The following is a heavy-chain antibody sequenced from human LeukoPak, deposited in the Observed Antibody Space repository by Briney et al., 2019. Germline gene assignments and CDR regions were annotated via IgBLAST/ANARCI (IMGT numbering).Heavy chain of an antibody. CDR2: ISYDGSNK. CDR1: GFIFSSYA. J-gene: IGHJ4*02. D-gene: IGHD2-21*02. Sequence: PGGSLRLSCAASGFIFSSYAMSWVRQAPGKGLEWVAVISYDGSNKYYADSVKGRFTISRDNSKNTLYLQMNSLRAEDTAVYYCARGRVVTAIPGTFDYWGQGTLVTVSS. V-gene: IGHV3-30-3*01. CDR3: ARGRVVTAIPGTFDY.